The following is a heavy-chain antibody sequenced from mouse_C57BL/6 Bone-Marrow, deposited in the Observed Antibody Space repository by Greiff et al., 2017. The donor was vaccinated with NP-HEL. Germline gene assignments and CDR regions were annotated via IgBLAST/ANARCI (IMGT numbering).Heavy chain of an antibody. Sequence: DVQLQESGPGLVKPSPSLSLTCSVTGYSITSGYYWNWIRQFPGNKLEWMGYISYDGSNNYNPSLKNRISITRDTSKNQFFLKLKSVTTEDTATYYCAGFTTVVHWYFDVWGTGTTVTVSS. CDR2: ISYDGSN. J-gene: IGHJ1*03. V-gene: IGHV3-6*01. CDR1: GYSITSGYY. CDR3: AGFTTVVHWYFDV. D-gene: IGHD1-1*01.